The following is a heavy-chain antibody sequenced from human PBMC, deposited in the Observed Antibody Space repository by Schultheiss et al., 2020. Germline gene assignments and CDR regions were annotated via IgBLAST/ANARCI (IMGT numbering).Heavy chain of an antibody. V-gene: IGHV4-39*07. J-gene: IGHJ1*01. Sequence: SETLSLTCTVSGGSISSSSYYWGWIRQPPGKGLEWIGSIYYSGSTNYNPSLKSRVTMSVDTSKNQFSLKLSSVTAADTAVYYCARGGTVAARPRAEYFQHWGQGTLVTVSS. CDR2: IYYSGST. D-gene: IGHD6-6*01. CDR1: GGSISSSSYY. CDR3: ARGGTVAARPRAEYFQH.